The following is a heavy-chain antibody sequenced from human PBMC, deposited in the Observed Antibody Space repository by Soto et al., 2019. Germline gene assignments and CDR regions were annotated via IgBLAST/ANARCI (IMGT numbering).Heavy chain of an antibody. CDR2: IIPIFGTA. Sequence: ASVKVSCKASGGTFSSYAISWVRQAPGQGLEWMGGIIPIFGTANYAQKFQGRVTITADESTSTAYMELSSLRSEDTAVYYCASRYCSSTSCHSVSSSSWPIDYWGQGTLVTVS. CDR3: ASRYCSSTSCHSVSSSSWPIDY. J-gene: IGHJ4*02. D-gene: IGHD2-2*01. CDR1: GGTFSSYA. V-gene: IGHV1-69*13.